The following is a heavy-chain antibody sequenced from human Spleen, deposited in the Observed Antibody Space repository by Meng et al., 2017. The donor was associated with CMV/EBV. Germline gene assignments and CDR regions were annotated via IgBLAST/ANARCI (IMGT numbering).Heavy chain of an antibody. Sequence: GESLKISCAASGFTFSSYEMNWVRQAPGKGLEWVSGISGSGGSTYYADSVKGRFTISRDNSKNTLYLQMNSLRAADTAVYYCANARGNYLYYGMDVWGQGTTVTVSS. J-gene: IGHJ6*02. V-gene: IGHV3-23*01. D-gene: IGHD3-16*01. CDR1: GFTFSSYE. CDR3: ANARGNYLYYGMDV. CDR2: ISGSGGST.